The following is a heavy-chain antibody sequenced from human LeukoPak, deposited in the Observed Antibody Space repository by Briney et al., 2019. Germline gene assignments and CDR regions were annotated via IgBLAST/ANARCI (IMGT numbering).Heavy chain of an antibody. CDR1: GGSISSSSW. CDR3: ARDNWVEELRYFDWLFPPDS. Sequence: GTLSLTCAVSGGSISSSSWWRWVRQPPGKGLEGVANIKQDGSEKYYVDSGKGRFTISRDNANNSLYLHMNTPRAADTPVYYCARDNWVEELRYFDWLFPPDSWGPGTLVTVSS. J-gene: IGHJ4*02. D-gene: IGHD3-9*01. CDR2: IKQDGSEK. V-gene: IGHV3-7*01.